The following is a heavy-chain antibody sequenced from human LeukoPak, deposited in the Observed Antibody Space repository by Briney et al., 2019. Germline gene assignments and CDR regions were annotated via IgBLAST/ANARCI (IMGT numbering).Heavy chain of an antibody. Sequence: GGSLRLSCAACVFTFSSYGMHWVRQAPGKGLEGVGFIRYDGSNKYYADSVKGRFTISRDNSKNSLYLQMISLRAEDTAVYYCAKDFSSGWAHSTYFDYWGQGTLVTVSS. J-gene: IGHJ4*02. CDR1: VFTFSSYG. CDR2: IRYDGSNK. CDR3: AKDFSSGWAHSTYFDY. D-gene: IGHD6-19*01. V-gene: IGHV3-30*02.